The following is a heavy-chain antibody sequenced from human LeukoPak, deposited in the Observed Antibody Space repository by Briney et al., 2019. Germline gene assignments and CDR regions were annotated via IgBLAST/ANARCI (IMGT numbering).Heavy chain of an antibody. D-gene: IGHD6-13*01. CDR1: GFTFSSYA. CDR3: ARDYGGKVAAAGIVFWFDP. V-gene: IGHV3-30*04. CDR2: ISYDGSNK. Sequence: AGGSLRLSCAASGFTFSSYAMHWVRQAPGKGLEWVAVISYDGSNKYYADSVKGRFTISRDNSKNTLYLQMNSLRAEDTAVYYCARDYGGKVAAAGIVFWFDPWGQGTLVTVSS. J-gene: IGHJ5*02.